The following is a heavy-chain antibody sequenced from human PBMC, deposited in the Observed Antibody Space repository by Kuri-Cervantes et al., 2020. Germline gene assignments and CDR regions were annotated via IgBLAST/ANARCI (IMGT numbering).Heavy chain of an antibody. V-gene: IGHV3-30*14. D-gene: IGHD3-10*01. J-gene: IGHJ4*02. CDR1: GFTFSSYA. CDR3: ARDTRWFGELLFVY. Sequence: GGSLRLSCAASGFTFSSYAMHWVRQAPGKGLEWVAVISYDGSNKYYADSVKGRFTISRDNSKNTLYLQMGSLRAEDMAVYYCARDTRWFGELLFVYWGQGTLVTVSS. CDR2: ISYDGSNK.